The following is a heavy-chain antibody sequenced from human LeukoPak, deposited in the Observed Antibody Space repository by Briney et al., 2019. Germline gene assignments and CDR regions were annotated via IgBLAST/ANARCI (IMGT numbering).Heavy chain of an antibody. CDR3: ARGRWSARIFDY. CDR2: INHSGST. D-gene: IGHD2-15*01. V-gene: IGHV4-34*01. Sequence: SETLSLTCAVYGGSFSGYYWSWIRQPPGKGLEWIGEINHSGSTNYNPSLKSRVTISVDTSKNQFSLKLSSVTAADTAVYYCARGRWSARIFDYWGQGTLVTVSS. CDR1: GGSFSGYY. J-gene: IGHJ4*02.